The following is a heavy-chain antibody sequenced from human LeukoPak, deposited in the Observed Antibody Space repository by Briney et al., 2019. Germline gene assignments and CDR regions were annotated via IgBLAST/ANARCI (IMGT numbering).Heavy chain of an antibody. CDR3: ATDLYCTNGVCYRYYYGMDV. J-gene: IGHJ6*02. CDR2: LDPEDGET. V-gene: IGHV1-24*01. D-gene: IGHD2-8*01. Sequence: ASVKVSCKVSGYTLTELSMHWVRQAPGKGLEWMGGLDPEDGETIYAQKFQGRVTMTEDTSTDTAYMELSSLRSEDTAVYYCATDLYCTNGVCYRYYYGMDVWGQGTTVTVSS. CDR1: GYTLTELS.